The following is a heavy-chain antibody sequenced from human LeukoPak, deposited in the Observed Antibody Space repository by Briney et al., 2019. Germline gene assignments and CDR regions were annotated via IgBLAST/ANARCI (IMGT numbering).Heavy chain of an antibody. D-gene: IGHD5-18*01. CDR1: GGSISSYY. J-gene: IGHJ4*02. Sequence: NSSETLSLTCTVSGGSISSYYWSWIRQPPGKGLEWIGYIYYSGSTNYNPSLKSRVTISVDTSKNQFSLKLSSVTAADTAVYYCAKGYSYGSEFDYWGQGTLVTVSS. CDR3: AKGYSYGSEFDY. V-gene: IGHV4-59*01. CDR2: IYYSGST.